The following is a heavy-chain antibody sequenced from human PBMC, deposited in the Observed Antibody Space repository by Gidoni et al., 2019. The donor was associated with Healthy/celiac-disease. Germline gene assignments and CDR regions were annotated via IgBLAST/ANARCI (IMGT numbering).Heavy chain of an antibody. CDR1: GGTFSSYA. D-gene: IGHD5-18*01. V-gene: IGHV1-69*01. Sequence: QMQRVQSGAEAKEHRGTVKVSCEASGGTFSSYAIRWVRQAPGQGLEWMGGIIPIFVTSNYAQLFQGRVTITAAESTSIAYLVLSSLRSEDTAVYYCARQLWSNSFDYWGQGTLVTVSS. CDR3: ARQLWSNSFDY. CDR2: IIPIFVTS. J-gene: IGHJ4*02.